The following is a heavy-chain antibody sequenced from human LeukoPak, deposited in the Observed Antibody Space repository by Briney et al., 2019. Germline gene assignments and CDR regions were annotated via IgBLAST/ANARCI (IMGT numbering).Heavy chain of an antibody. CDR3: ARGPRITIFGVVNSPKLDY. J-gene: IGHJ4*02. D-gene: IGHD3-3*01. CDR1: GGSISSSSYY. CDR2: IYYSGST. Sequence: PSETLSLTCTVSGGSISSSSYYWGWIRQPPGKGLEWIGSIYYSGSTNYNPSLKSRVTISVDTSKNQFSLKLSSVTAADTAVYYCARGPRITIFGVVNSPKLDYWGQGTLVTVSS. V-gene: IGHV4-39*07.